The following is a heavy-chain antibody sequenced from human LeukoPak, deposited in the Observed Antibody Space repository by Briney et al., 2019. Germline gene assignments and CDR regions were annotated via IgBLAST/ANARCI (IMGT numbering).Heavy chain of an antibody. CDR3: ARDNRFLEWLQPYGMDV. D-gene: IGHD3-3*01. J-gene: IGHJ6*02. V-gene: IGHV3-21*01. Sequence: GGSLRLSCAASGFTFDDYTMHWVRQAPGKGLEWVSSISSSSSYIYYADSVKGRFTISRDNAKNSLYLQMNSLRAEDTAVYYCARDNRFLEWLQPYGMDVWGQGTTVTVSS. CDR1: GFTFDDYT. CDR2: ISSSSSYI.